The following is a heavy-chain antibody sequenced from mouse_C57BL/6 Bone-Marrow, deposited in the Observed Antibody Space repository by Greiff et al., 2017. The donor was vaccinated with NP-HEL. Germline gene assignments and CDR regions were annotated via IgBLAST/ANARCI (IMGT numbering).Heavy chain of an antibody. CDR3: ARWDYGSEGFAY. J-gene: IGHJ3*01. Sequence: QVQLQQPGAELVKPGASVKLSCKASGYTFTSYWMHWVKQRPGRGLEWIGSIDPNSGGTKYNEKFKSKATLTVDKPSSTAYMQLSSLTSEDSAVYYCARWDYGSEGFAYWGQGTLVTVSA. D-gene: IGHD1-1*01. CDR1: GYTFTSYW. CDR2: IDPNSGGT. V-gene: IGHV1-72*01.